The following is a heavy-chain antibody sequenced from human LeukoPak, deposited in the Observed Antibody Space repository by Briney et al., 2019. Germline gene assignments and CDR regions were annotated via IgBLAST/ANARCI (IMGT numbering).Heavy chain of an antibody. CDR3: ARDSSCPHLRSGGSCYYYGMDV. Sequence: SETLSLTCTVSGGSISSGGYYWSWIRQHPGKGLEWIGYIYYSGSTYYNPSLKSRVTISVDTSKNQFSLKLSSVTAADAAVYYCARDSSCPHLRSGGSCYYYGMDVWGQGTTVTVSS. J-gene: IGHJ6*02. D-gene: IGHD2-15*01. CDR1: GGSISSGGYY. CDR2: IYYSGST. V-gene: IGHV4-31*03.